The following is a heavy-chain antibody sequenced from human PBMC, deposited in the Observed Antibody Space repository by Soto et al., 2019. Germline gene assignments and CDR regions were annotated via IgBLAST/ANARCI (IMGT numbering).Heavy chain of an antibody. J-gene: IGHJ4*02. D-gene: IGHD1-1*01. V-gene: IGHV3-11*03. CDR3: AANWNFGLNF. Sequence: GGSLRLSCVASGFDFSDFHISWVRQAPGKGLEWISYISSSLGHTDYAESVKGRFTVSRDNAKSSVFLEMSDLRSDDTAVYYCAANWNFGLNFWGQGTLVTVSS. CDR2: ISSSLGHT. CDR1: GFDFSDFH.